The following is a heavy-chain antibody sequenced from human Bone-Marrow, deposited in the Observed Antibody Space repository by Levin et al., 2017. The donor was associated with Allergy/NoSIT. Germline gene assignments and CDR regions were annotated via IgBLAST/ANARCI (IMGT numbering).Heavy chain of an antibody. J-gene: IGHJ6*02. Sequence: ASVKVSCKPSGYSFTGYYMHWVRQAPGQGLEWMGRINPNSGGANYAKKFQGRVTMTRDTSISTGYMELSRLRSDDTAVYYCARQLAAASPLLRGMDVWGQGTTVTVSS. D-gene: IGHD6-6*01. CDR3: ARQLAAASPLLRGMDV. CDR2: INPNSGGA. CDR1: GYSFTGYY. V-gene: IGHV1-2*06.